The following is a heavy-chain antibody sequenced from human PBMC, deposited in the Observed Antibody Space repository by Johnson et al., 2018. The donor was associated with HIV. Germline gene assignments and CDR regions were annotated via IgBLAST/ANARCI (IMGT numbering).Heavy chain of an antibody. Sequence: VQLVESGGGVVKPGGSLRLSCAASGLTFSNAWMNWVRQAPGKGLEWVGRIKSKTDGGTKDYAAPVKGRFTISRDDSKNTLYLQMNSLKTEDTAVYYCATLITIFGVVTLDGFEIWGQGTMVTVSS. J-gene: IGHJ3*02. V-gene: IGHV3-15*01. D-gene: IGHD3-3*01. CDR1: GLTFSNAW. CDR2: IKSKTDGGTK. CDR3: ATLITIFGVVTLDGFEI.